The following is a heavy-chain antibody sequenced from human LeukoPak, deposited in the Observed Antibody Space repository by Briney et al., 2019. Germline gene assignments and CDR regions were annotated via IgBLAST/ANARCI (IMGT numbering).Heavy chain of an antibody. CDR3: AKDLKGSGSYYKALDY. CDR2: VSYDGSNK. V-gene: IGHV3-30*18. Sequence: GGSLSLSCAASGFTFSGYAMHWVRQAPGKGLEWVAIVSYDGSNKWYADSVKGRFTISRDNSKNTPYLQMNSLRAEDTAVYYCAKDLKGSGSYYKALDYWGQGTLVTVSS. D-gene: IGHD3-10*01. CDR1: GFTFSGYA. J-gene: IGHJ4*02.